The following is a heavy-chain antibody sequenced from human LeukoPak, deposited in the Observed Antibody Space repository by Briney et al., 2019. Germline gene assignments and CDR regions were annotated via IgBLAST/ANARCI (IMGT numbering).Heavy chain of an antibody. CDR2: ISSSSSYI. CDR1: GFTFSSYG. Sequence: GGSLRLSCAASGFTFSSYGMHWVRQAPGKGLEWVSSISSSSSYIYYADSVKGRFTISRDNAKNSLYLQMNSLRAEDTAVYYCARARASYNPFDYWGQGTLVTVSS. CDR3: ARARASYNPFDY. D-gene: IGHD5-24*01. J-gene: IGHJ4*02. V-gene: IGHV3-21*01.